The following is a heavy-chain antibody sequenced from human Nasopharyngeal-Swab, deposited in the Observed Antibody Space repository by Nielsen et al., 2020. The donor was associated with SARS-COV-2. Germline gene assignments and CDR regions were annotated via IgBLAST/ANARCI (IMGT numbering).Heavy chain of an antibody. CDR3: AKDYDIGY. CDR1: GFLFGNYA. CDR2: IGGNGART. Sequence: GESLKISCVASGFLFGNYALAWVRQAPGKGLEWVSAIGGNGARTHYADSVRGRFIISRDNSKSTLDLQMTSLRAEDTAVYYCAKDYDIGYWGQGTLVTVYS. V-gene: IGHV3-23*01. D-gene: IGHD3-9*01. J-gene: IGHJ4*02.